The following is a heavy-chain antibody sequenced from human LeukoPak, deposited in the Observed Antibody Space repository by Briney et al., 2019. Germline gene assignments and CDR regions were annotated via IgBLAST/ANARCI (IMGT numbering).Heavy chain of an antibody. CDR3: AKGPRLVGFGELYEDF. CDR1: GFTFSSYA. V-gene: IGHV3-23*01. CDR2: ISGSGGST. Sequence: PGGSLRLSCAASGFTFSSYAMSWVRQAPGKGLEWVSAISGSGGSTYYADSVKGRFTISRDNSKNTLYLQMNSLRAEDTAVYYCAKGPRLVGFGELYEDFWGQGTLVTVSS. D-gene: IGHD3-10*01. J-gene: IGHJ4*02.